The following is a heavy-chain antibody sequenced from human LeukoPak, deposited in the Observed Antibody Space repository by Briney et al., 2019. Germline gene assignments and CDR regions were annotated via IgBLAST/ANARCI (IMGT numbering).Heavy chain of an antibody. CDR1: GGTFSSYA. J-gene: IGHJ4*02. Sequence: GSSVKVSFKASGGTFSSYAISWVRHAPGQPLEWIRGIIPIFGTANYAHKFPGRDTSTADESTSTAYMELSSLRSECTAVYYWADTPFCGGDCYSAVDYWGQRSLVTVSS. V-gene: IGHV1-69*01. CDR2: IIPIFGTA. D-gene: IGHD2-21*02. CDR3: ADTPFCGGDCYSAVDY.